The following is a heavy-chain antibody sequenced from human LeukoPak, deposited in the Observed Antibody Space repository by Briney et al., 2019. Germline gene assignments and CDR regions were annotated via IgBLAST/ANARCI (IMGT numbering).Heavy chain of an antibody. V-gene: IGHV3-23*01. D-gene: IGHD6-13*01. CDR1: GFSFSNYA. J-gene: IGHJ4*02. CDR3: AKEPTYTASWYVDS. CDR2: LRVGPI. Sequence: GGSLRLSCVASGFSFSNYAIGWVRQDPEKGLEWVAALRVGPIYYADSAKGRFTISRDNSKNMVYLEMSSVRAEDTAVYYCAKEPTYTASWYVDSWGQGTLVTVSS.